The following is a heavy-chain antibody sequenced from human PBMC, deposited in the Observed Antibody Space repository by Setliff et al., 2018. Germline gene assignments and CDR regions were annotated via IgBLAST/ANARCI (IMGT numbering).Heavy chain of an antibody. D-gene: IGHD1-1*01. V-gene: IGHV4-34*01. CDR1: GGTFSEYY. CDR3: ARTGPNRYFDY. J-gene: IGHJ4*02. CDR2: IYYTGIT. Sequence: SETLSLTCAAYGGTFSEYYWTWIRQPPGKGLEWVGEIYYTGITYYNPSLKSRVTISVDTSKNHFSLRLTSVTAADTSVSYCARTGPNRYFDYWSQGALVTVSS.